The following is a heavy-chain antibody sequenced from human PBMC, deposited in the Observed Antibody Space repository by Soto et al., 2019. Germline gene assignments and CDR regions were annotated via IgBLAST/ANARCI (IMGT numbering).Heavy chain of an antibody. D-gene: IGHD3-10*01. CDR3: ARDDSGLLLY. Sequence: QVQLVQSGAEVKKPGASGKVSCKASGYTFTTNPMHWVRQAPGQRLEWMGWINAGNGNTKYSQKFQGRVTITRDTSASTAYMEVNRLTSEDTAMYYCARDDSGLLLYWGQGTLVTVSS. V-gene: IGHV1-3*01. CDR1: GYTFTTNP. CDR2: INAGNGNT. J-gene: IGHJ4*02.